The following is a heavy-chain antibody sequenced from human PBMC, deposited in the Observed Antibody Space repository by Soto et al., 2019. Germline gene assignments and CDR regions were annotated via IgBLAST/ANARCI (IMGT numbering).Heavy chain of an antibody. Sequence: LRLSCVGTGLNFDDFAMHWVRQAPGKGLEWVSGITWNSRVLAYADSVKGRFTISRDNARNSLYLQMDSLRDEDTALYYCAKGRYDFWSPYYFDSWGQGTLVTVSS. CDR3: AKGRYDFWSPYYFDS. CDR1: GLNFDDFA. J-gene: IGHJ4*02. V-gene: IGHV3-9*01. CDR2: ITWNSRVL. D-gene: IGHD3-3*01.